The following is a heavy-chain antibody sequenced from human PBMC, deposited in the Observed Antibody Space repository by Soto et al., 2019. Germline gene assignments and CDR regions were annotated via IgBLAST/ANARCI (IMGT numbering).Heavy chain of an antibody. CDR2: ISTTSSTI. CDR3: ARDGAISGCFDY. D-gene: IGHD6-19*01. V-gene: IGHV3-48*02. Sequence: EVQLVESGGGLVQPGGSLRLSCVASGFTFSSFSMNWVRQSPGKGLEWVSYISTTSSTIHYADSVKGRFTISSDNAKNSLYLPMNSMRDEDTAVYYCARDGAISGCFDYWGQGTLVTVSS. J-gene: IGHJ4*02. CDR1: GFTFSSFS.